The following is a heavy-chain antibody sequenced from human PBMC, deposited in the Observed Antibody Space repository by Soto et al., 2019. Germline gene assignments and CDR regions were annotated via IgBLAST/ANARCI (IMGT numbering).Heavy chain of an antibody. CDR3: TGGDTVTTDHYYYYGMDV. Sequence: QVQLVQSGAEVKKPGSSVKVSCKASGGTFSSYAISWVRQAPGQGLEWMGGIIPIFGTANYAQKFQGRVTITADESTITAYMELSSLRSEDTAVYYCTGGDTVTTDHYYYYGMDVWGQGTTVTVSS. J-gene: IGHJ6*02. CDR1: GGTFSSYA. CDR2: IIPIFGTA. D-gene: IGHD4-4*01. V-gene: IGHV1-69*01.